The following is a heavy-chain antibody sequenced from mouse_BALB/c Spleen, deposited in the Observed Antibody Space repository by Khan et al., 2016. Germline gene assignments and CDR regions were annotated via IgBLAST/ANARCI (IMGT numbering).Heavy chain of an antibody. J-gene: IGHJ2*01. CDR3: ARSYGGDFDY. D-gene: IGHD1-1*02. CDR2: NSYNGNT. CDR1: GYSITSDYA. Sequence: VQLKESGPGLVKPSQSLSLTCTVTGYSITSDYAWNWIRQFPGNKQEWMGYNSYNGNTKYNPSLKSRISITRDTSKNQFFLQVNSVTPEDTATYYCARSYGGDFDYWGQGTTLTVSS. V-gene: IGHV3-2*02.